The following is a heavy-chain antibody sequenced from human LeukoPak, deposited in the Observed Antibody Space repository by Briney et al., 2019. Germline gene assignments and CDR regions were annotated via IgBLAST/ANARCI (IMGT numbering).Heavy chain of an antibody. CDR3: ASRLRDYYYGLDV. J-gene: IGHJ6*02. D-gene: IGHD5/OR15-5a*01. CDR1: GFTFSRNF. CDR2: IYSGGGT. V-gene: IGHV3-53*01. Sequence: GGSLRLSCAASGFTFSRNFMSWVRQAPGKGLEWVSLIYSGGGTLYADSVKGRFTISRDNSRSTLYLQMNSLRAEDTAIYYCASRLRDYYYGLDVWGQGTTVTVSS.